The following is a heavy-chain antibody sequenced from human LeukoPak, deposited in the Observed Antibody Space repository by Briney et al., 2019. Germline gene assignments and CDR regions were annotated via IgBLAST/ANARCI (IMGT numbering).Heavy chain of an antibody. Sequence: GGSLRLSCAASGFTFPSYSMNWVRQAPGKGLEWVSAISGSGGSTYYADSVKGRFTISRDNSKNTLYLQMNSLRAEDTAVYYCAKLYCSSTSCYTYFYYGMDVWGQGTTVTVSS. V-gene: IGHV3-23*01. CDR2: ISGSGGST. CDR3: AKLYCSSTSCYTYFYYGMDV. J-gene: IGHJ6*02. D-gene: IGHD2-2*02. CDR1: GFTFPSYS.